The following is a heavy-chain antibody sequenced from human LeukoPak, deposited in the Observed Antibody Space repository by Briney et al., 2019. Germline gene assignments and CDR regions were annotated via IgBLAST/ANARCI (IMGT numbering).Heavy chain of an antibody. Sequence: PGGSLRLSCAASGFTFSNAWMNWVRQAPGKGLEWIGRIKSKTDGGTTDYAAPVKGRFTISRDDSKNTLYLQMNSLRAEDTAVYYCARVPGGQGDWFDPWGQGTLVTVSS. J-gene: IGHJ5*02. D-gene: IGHD4-23*01. CDR2: IKSKTDGGTT. CDR3: ARVPGGQGDWFDP. V-gene: IGHV3-15*07. CDR1: GFTFSNAW.